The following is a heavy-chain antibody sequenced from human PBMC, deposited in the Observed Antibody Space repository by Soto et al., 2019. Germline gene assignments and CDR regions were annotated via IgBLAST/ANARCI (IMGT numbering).Heavy chain of an antibody. V-gene: IGHV3-66*01. CDR3: VREKGTGDWDNCFQH. Sequence: EVQLVESGGGLVQPGGSLRLSCEASGLTVNSNYMSWVRQAPGKGLEWVAVIHTGGVTYYADAVKGRFIISRDNSKNTVYLQMTSVRAEDTAVYYCVREKGTGDWDNCFQHWGQGTLVTVSS. CDR1: GLTVNSNY. J-gene: IGHJ1*01. CDR2: IHTGGVT. D-gene: IGHD1-26*01.